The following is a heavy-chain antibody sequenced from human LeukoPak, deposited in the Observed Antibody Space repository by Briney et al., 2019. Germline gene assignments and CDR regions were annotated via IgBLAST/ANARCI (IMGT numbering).Heavy chain of an antibody. D-gene: IGHD5-18*01. CDR2: IWYDGSNK. CDR3: ARDFQYSYRVGHAFDI. J-gene: IGHJ3*02. Sequence: GRSLRLSCAASGFTFSSYGMHWVRHAPGKGLEWVAVIWYDGSNKYYADSVKGRFTISRDNSKNTLYLQMNSLRAEGTAVYYCARDFQYSYRVGHAFDIWGQGTMVTVSS. CDR1: GFTFSSYG. V-gene: IGHV3-33*01.